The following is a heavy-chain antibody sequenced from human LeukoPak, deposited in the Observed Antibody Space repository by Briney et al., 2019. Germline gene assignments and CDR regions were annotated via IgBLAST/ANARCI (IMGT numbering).Heavy chain of an antibody. CDR2: INRDGSRI. D-gene: IGHD1-26*01. J-gene: IGHJ5*02. Sequence: SGGSLRLSCGDSGFTLSKYWMHWVRQVPGKGLTWVSRINRDGSRIDHAGSVKGRFTISRDNAKNMLYLQMNSLRPEDTAVYYCVRDFVGPDDLWGQGTLVTVSS. V-gene: IGHV3-74*01. CDR3: VRDFVGPDDL. CDR1: GFTLSKYW.